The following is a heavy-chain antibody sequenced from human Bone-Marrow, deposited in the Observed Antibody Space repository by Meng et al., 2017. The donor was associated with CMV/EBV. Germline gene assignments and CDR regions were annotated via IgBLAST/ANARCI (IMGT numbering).Heavy chain of an antibody. CDR1: GFTFISYA. J-gene: IGHJ4*02. V-gene: IGHV3-23*01. CDR2: ISGSGGST. CDR3: ARWEQLDY. D-gene: IGHD1-26*01. Sequence: GGSLRLSCAGSGFTFISYAMTWVRQAPGKGLEWVSAISGSGGSTYYADSVKGRFTISRDNSKNTLYLQMNSLRAEDTAVYYCARWEQLDYWGQGTLVTVSS.